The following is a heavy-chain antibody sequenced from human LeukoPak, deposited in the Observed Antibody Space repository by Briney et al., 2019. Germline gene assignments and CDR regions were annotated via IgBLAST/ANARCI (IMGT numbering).Heavy chain of an antibody. CDR3: ARQPYMLGAYYFDY. V-gene: IGHV4-59*08. D-gene: IGHD1-26*01. CDR1: GGSISGYY. CDR2: IYYSGST. Sequence: SETLSLTCTVSGGSISGYYWSWIRQPPGKGLEWIGYIYYSGSTNYNPSLKSRVTISVDTSKNQFSLKLSSVTAADTAVYYCARQPYMLGAYYFDYWGQGTLVTVSS. J-gene: IGHJ4*02.